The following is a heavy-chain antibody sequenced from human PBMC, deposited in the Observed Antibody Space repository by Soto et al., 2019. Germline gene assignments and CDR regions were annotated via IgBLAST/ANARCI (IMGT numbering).Heavy chain of an antibody. Sequence: SETLSVTCTVSGGFVSSGSYYWSWIRQPPGKGLEWIGYIYYSGSTNYNPSLKSRVTISVDTSKNQFSLKLSSVTAADTAAYYCARDRSIDYWGQGTLVTVSS. V-gene: IGHV4-61*01. D-gene: IGHD4-4*01. CDR3: ARDRSIDY. CDR1: GGFVSSGSYY. J-gene: IGHJ4*02. CDR2: IYYSGST.